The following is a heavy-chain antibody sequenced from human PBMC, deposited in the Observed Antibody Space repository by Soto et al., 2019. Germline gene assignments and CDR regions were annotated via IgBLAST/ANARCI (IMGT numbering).Heavy chain of an antibody. Sequence: SETLSLTCTVPGGSVNIGTYYWSWIRQPPGKGLEWIGFIHYSGSTNYNPSLKGRVTMSVDTSKNQFSLKLTSVNTADTAIYYCARGLYHLDSSGYYAGGWYYFDQWGQGALVTVSS. CDR3: ARGLYHLDSSGYYAGGWYYFDQ. CDR2: IHYSGST. J-gene: IGHJ4*02. D-gene: IGHD3-22*01. V-gene: IGHV4-61*01. CDR1: GGSVNIGTYY.